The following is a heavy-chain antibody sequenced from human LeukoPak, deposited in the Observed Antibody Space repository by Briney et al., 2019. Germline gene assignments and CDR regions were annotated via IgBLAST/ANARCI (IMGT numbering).Heavy chain of an antibody. J-gene: IGHJ4*02. D-gene: IGHD6-6*01. V-gene: IGHV1-46*01. CDR3: AREDSSSSLGY. Sequence: ASVKVSCKASGYTFTSYYMHWVRQAPGQGLEWMGIINPSGGSTSYAQKFQGRVTMTRDMSTSTVYMELSRLRSDDTAVYYCAREDSSSSLGYWGQGTLVTVSS. CDR1: GYTFTSYY. CDR2: INPSGGST.